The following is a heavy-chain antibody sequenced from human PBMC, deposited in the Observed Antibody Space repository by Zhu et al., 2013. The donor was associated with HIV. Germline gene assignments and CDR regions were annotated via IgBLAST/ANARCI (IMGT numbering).Heavy chain of an antibody. CDR2: ISSNSGTI. CDR1: GFSFNNYN. CDR3: ARLTFGGVNAKAGGY. V-gene: IGHV3-48*04. Sequence: EVQLLESGGGLVQPGGSLRPSCAASGFSFNNYNMDWVRQAPGKGLEWISYISSNSGTIYYADSVKGRFTISRDNAKSSLHLQMNSLRAEDTAVYYCARLTFGGVNAKAGGYWGQGTLVTVSS. D-gene: IGHD3-16*01. J-gene: IGHJ4*02.